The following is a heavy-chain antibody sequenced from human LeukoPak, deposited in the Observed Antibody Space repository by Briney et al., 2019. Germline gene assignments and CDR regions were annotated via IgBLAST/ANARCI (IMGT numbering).Heavy chain of an antibody. V-gene: IGHV1-46*01. J-gene: IGHJ4*02. CDR2: INPSGGST. Sequence: ASVKVSCKASGYTFTSYYMHWVRQAPGQGLEWMGIINPSGGSTSYAQKFQGRVTMTRDTSTSTVYMELSSLRSEDTAVYYCATEGGYYDSSGYYYYYWGQGTLVTVSS. D-gene: IGHD3-22*01. CDR1: GYTFTSYY. CDR3: ATEGGYYDSSGYYYYY.